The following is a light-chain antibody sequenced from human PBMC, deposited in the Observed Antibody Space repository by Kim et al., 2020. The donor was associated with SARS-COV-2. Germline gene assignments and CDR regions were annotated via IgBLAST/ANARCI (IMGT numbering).Light chain of an antibody. CDR1: SSDIGSNT. V-gene: IGLV1-44*01. CDR2: SNN. J-gene: IGLJ1*01. Sequence: QSVLTQPPSASGTPGQRVTISCSGSSSDIGSNTVTWYQQLPGAAPKLLIYSNNQRPSWIPDRFSGSKSGTSASLAISGLQSEDEADYYCSAWDDSLNGPVFGTGTKVTVL. CDR3: SAWDDSLNGPV.